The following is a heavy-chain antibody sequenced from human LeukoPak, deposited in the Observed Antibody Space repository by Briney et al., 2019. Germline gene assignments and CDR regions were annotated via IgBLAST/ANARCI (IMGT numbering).Heavy chain of an antibody. V-gene: IGHV3-48*03. Sequence: PGGSLRLSCAASGFTFSSYEMNWVRQAPGEGLEWVSYISSSGSTIYYADSVKGRFTISRDNAKNSLYLQMNSLRAEDTAVYYCARVVPIHYFDYWGQGTLVTVSS. CDR2: ISSSGSTI. J-gene: IGHJ4*02. CDR1: GFTFSSYE. D-gene: IGHD3-3*01. CDR3: ARVVPIHYFDY.